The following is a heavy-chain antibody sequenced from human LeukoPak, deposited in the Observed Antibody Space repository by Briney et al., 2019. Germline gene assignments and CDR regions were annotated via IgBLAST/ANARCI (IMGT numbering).Heavy chain of an antibody. CDR3: ARGGRDGYNFQDY. J-gene: IGHJ4*02. V-gene: IGHV4-34*01. CDR2: INHSGST. Sequence: SSETLSLTCAVYGGSFSGYYWSWIRQPTGKGLEWIGEINHSGSTNYNPSLKSRVTISVDTSKNQFSLKLSSVTAADTAVYYCARGGRDGYNFQDYWGQGTLVTVSS. D-gene: IGHD5-24*01. CDR1: GGSFSGYY.